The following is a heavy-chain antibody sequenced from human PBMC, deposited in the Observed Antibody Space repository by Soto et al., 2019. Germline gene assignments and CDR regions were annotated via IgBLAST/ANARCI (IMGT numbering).Heavy chain of an antibody. CDR1: GYSFTRYW. CDR3: ARQSYSSSWDHLDY. CDR2: IYPGDSDT. J-gene: IGHJ4*02. Sequence: PGESLKISCKGSGYSFTRYWIGWVRQMPGKGLEWMGIIYPGDSDTRYSPSFQGQVTISADKSISTAYLQWSSLEASDTAMYYCARQSYSSSWDHLDYWGQGTLVTVSS. V-gene: IGHV5-51*01. D-gene: IGHD6-13*01.